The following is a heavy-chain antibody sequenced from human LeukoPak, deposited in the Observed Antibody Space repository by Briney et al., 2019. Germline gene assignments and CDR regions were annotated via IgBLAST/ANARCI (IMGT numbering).Heavy chain of an antibody. V-gene: IGHV3-48*04. CDR1: GFTFSSYS. J-gene: IGHJ4*02. CDR2: ISSSSSTI. D-gene: IGHD3-22*01. CDR3: ARDRGIRNYYDSSGYGPLDY. Sequence: GGSLRLSCAASGFTFSSYSMNWVRQAPGKGLEWVSYISSSSSTIYYADSVKGRFTISRDNAKNSLYLQMNSLRAEDTAVYYCARDRGIRNYYDSSGYGPLDYWGQGTLVTVSS.